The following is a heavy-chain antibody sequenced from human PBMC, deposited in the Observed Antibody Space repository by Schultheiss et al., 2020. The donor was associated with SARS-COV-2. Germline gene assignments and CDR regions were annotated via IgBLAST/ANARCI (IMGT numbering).Heavy chain of an antibody. Sequence: GESLKISCAASGFTFSGSAMHWVRQASGKGLEWVGRIRSKANSYATAYAASVKGRFTISRDDSKSITYLQMNSLRAEDTAVYYCARGPRYVADWGQGTLVTVSS. D-gene: IGHD1-1*01. V-gene: IGHV3-73*01. CDR3: ARGPRYVAD. CDR2: IRSKANSYAT. J-gene: IGHJ4*02. CDR1: GFTFSGSA.